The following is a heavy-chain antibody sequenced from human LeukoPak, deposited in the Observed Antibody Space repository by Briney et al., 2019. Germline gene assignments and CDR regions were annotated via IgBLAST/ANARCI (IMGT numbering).Heavy chain of an antibody. CDR1: GFTFSSYA. J-gene: IGHJ4*02. V-gene: IGHV3-30*04. Sequence: GGSLRLSCAASGFTFSSYAMSWVRQAPGKGLDWVAVVPYDGTSPLHAASVNGRFTISRDNSKDTVFLQMNSLRVDDTAIYYCARQSLGASGLDHWGQGVLVTVSS. D-gene: IGHD1-26*01. CDR2: VPYDGTSP. CDR3: ARQSLGASGLDH.